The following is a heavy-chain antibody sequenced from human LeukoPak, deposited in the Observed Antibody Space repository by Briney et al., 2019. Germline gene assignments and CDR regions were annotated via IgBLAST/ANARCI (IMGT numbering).Heavy chain of an antibody. CDR1: GYTFTGYY. J-gene: IGHJ6*02. CDR2: INPNSGGT. D-gene: IGHD3-10*01. V-gene: IGHV1-2*02. CDR3: ARVWFGEPYGMDV. Sequence: ASVKVSCKASGYTFTGYYMHWVRQAPGQGLEWMGWINPNSGGTNYAQKFQGRVTMTRDTSISTAYMELSRLRSDDTAVYYCARVWFGEPYGMDVWGQGTTVTVSS.